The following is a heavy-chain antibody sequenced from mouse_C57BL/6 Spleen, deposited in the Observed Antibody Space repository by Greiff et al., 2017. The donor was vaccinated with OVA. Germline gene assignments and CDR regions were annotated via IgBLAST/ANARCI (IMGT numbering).Heavy chain of an antibody. D-gene: IGHD1-1*01. CDR3: ARRHYYGSSPDY. CDR2: IYPGSGST. CDR1: GYTFTSYW. V-gene: IGHV1-55*01. Sequence: QVQLQQPGAELVKPGASVKMSCKASGYTFTSYWITWVKQRPGQGLEWIGDIYPGSGSTNYNEKFKSKATLTVDTSSSTAYMQLSSLTSEDSAVYYCARRHYYGSSPDYWGQGTTRTVSS. J-gene: IGHJ2*01.